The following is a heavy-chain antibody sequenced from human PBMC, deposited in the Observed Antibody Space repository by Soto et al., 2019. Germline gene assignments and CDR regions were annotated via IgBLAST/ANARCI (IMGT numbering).Heavy chain of an antibody. Sequence: QVQLVESGGGLVKPGGSLRLSCAASGFTFSDYFMTWIRQAPGKGLEWVSYISSSGTTIFYADSVQGRFTISRDNAKNSLYLEINSLRAEDTAVYYCARACGRSYSGFESWGPGTLVTVSS. D-gene: IGHD2-15*01. CDR2: ISSSGTTI. CDR3: ARACGRSYSGFES. J-gene: IGHJ4*02. V-gene: IGHV3-11*01. CDR1: GFTFSDYF.